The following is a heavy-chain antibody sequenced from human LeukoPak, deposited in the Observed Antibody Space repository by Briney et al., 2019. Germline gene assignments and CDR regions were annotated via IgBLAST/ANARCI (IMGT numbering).Heavy chain of an antibody. CDR2: IYYSGST. CDR1: GGSISSGDYY. Sequence: SQTLSLTCTVSGGSISSGDYYWSWIRQPPGKGLEWIGYIYYSGSTYYNPSLKSRVTISVDTSKNQFSLKLSPVTAADTAVYYCSCRDYYYYGMDVWGQGTTVTVSS. CDR3: SCRDYYYYGMDV. D-gene: IGHD2-15*01. V-gene: IGHV4-30-4*01. J-gene: IGHJ6*02.